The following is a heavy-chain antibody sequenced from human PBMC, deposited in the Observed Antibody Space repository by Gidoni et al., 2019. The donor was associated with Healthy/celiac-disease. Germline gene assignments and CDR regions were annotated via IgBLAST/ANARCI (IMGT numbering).Heavy chain of an antibody. CDR2: ISGSGGST. CDR3: AKARYCSGGSCYRIFDY. V-gene: IGHV3-23*01. Sequence: EVQLLESGGGLVQPGGSLRLSCAASGFTFSRYAMSWVRQAPGKGLEWVSAISGSGGSTYYADSVKGRFTISRDNSKNTLYLQMNSLRAEDMAVYYCAKARYCSGGSCYRIFDYWGQGTLVTVSS. D-gene: IGHD2-15*01. J-gene: IGHJ4*02. CDR1: GFTFSRYA.